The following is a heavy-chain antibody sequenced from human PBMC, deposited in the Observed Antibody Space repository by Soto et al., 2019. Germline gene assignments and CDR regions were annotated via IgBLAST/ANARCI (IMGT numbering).Heavy chain of an antibody. V-gene: IGHV1-8*01. D-gene: IGHD6-13*01. Sequence: ASVKVSCKASGYTFTSYDINWVRQATGQGLEWMGWMNPNSGNTGYAQKFQGRVTMTSNTSISTAYMELRSLRAEDTAVYYCVRRGFSSSWGYWYFDLWGRGTLVTVSS. CDR2: MNPNSGNT. CDR3: VRRGFSSSWGYWYFDL. J-gene: IGHJ2*01. CDR1: GYTFTSYD.